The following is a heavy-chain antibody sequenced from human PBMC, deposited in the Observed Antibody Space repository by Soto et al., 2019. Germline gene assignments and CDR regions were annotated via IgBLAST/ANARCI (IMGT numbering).Heavy chain of an antibody. CDR1: GFTFSSYA. D-gene: IGHD6-6*01. CDR2: ISYDGSNK. V-gene: IGHV3-30-3*01. CDR3: ARDLGSSSSSSDY. Sequence: GGSLRLSCAASGFTFSSYAMHWVRQAPGKGLEWVAVISYDGSNKYYADSVKGRFTISRDNSKNTLYLQMNSLRAEDTAVYYCARDLGSSSSSSDYWGQGTLVTVSS. J-gene: IGHJ4*02.